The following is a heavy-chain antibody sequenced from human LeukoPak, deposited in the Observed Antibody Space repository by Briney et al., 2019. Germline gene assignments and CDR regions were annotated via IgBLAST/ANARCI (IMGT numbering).Heavy chain of an antibody. J-gene: IGHJ4*02. Sequence: GGSLRLSCAASGFTFASYAMTWVRQAPGKGLEGVSSISASGGSTYYADSVKGRFTISRDNSKNTLYLQMNSLRAEDTAVYYCAKPLAAAVTHYWGQGTLVTVSS. CDR1: GFTFASYA. CDR3: AKPLAAAVTHY. CDR2: ISASGGST. D-gene: IGHD6-13*01. V-gene: IGHV3-23*01.